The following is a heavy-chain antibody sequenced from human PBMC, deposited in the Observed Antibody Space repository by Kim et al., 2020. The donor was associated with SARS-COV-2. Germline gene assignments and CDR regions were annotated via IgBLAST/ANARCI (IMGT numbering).Heavy chain of an antibody. CDR2: IWYDGSNK. J-gene: IGHJ6*02. V-gene: IGHV3-33*01. Sequence: GGSLRLSCAASGFTFSSYGMHWVRQAPGKGLEWVAVIWYDGSNKYYADSVKGRFTISRDNSKNTLYLQMNSLRAEDTAVYYCARGALQWLVDYYYYGMDVGGQGTTVTVSS. CDR3: ARGALQWLVDYYYYGMDV. CDR1: GFTFSSYG. D-gene: IGHD6-19*01.